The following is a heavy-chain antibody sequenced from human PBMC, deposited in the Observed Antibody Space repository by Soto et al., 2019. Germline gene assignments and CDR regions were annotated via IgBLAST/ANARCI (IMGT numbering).Heavy chain of an antibody. V-gene: IGHV4-59*01. CDR2: IYDSGST. CDR1: GGSISSYY. CDR3: AAPPRY. D-gene: IGHD6-6*01. Sequence: SETLSLTCSISGGSISSYYWSWIRQPPGKGLEWIGYIYDSGSTNYNPSLKSRVTISVDTSKNQFSLKLTSVTAADTAVYYCAAPPRYWGQGTLVTVPQ. J-gene: IGHJ4*02.